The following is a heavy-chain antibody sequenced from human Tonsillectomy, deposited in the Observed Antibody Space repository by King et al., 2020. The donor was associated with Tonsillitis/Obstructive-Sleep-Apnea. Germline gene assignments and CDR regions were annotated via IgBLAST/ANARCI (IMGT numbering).Heavy chain of an antibody. Sequence: VQLVESGGGLVKPGGSLRLSCAASGFTFSSYSMNWVRQAPGKGLEWVSSISSSSSYIYYADSVKGRFTISRDNAKNSLYLQMNSRRAEDTAVYYCARDRSIVVVPVANWYFDLWGRGTLVTVSS. CDR2: ISSSSSYI. CDR3: ARDRSIVVVPVANWYFDL. CDR1: GFTFSSYS. D-gene: IGHD2-2*01. V-gene: IGHV3-21*01. J-gene: IGHJ2*01.